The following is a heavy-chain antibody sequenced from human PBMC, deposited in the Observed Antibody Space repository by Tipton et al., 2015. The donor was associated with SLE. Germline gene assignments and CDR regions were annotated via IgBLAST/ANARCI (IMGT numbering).Heavy chain of an antibody. D-gene: IGHD3-22*01. CDR1: GFTFSSYS. V-gene: IGHV3-23*01. J-gene: IGHJ4*02. CDR2: ISGSGGST. Sequence: SLRLSCAASGFTFSSYSMNWVRQAPGKGLEWVSAISGSGGSTCYADSVKGRFTISRDNSKNTLYLQMNSLRAEDTAVYYCASSGSGYYYWGQGTLVTVSS. CDR3: ASSGSGYYY.